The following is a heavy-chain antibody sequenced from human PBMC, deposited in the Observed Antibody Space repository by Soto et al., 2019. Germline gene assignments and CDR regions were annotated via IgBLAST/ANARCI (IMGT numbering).Heavy chain of an antibody. CDR2: IYYSGST. CDR3: ARGAFPNWFDP. Sequence: SETLSLTCTVSGGSISRGGYYLSWIRQHPGKGLEWIGYIYYSGSTYYNPSLKSRVTISVDTSKNQFSLKLSSVTAAETTVYYCARGAFPNWFDPWGQGTLVTVSS. V-gene: IGHV4-31*03. J-gene: IGHJ5*02. CDR1: GGSISRGGYY.